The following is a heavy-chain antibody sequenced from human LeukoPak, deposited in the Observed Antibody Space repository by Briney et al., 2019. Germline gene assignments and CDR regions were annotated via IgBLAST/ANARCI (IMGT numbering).Heavy chain of an antibody. CDR3: ARGGLGYCSSTSCYNFDY. J-gene: IGHJ4*02. D-gene: IGHD2-2*02. V-gene: IGHV1-8*02. Sequence: GASVKVSCMASGYTFTSYGISWVRQATGQGLEWMGWMNPNSGNTGYAQKFQGRVTMTRNTSISTAYMELSSLRSEDTAVYYCARGGLGYCSSTSCYNFDYWGQGTLVTVSS. CDR2: MNPNSGNT. CDR1: GYTFTSYG.